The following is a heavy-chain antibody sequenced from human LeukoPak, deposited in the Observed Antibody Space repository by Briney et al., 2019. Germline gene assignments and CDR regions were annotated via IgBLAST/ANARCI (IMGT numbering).Heavy chain of an antibody. J-gene: IGHJ4*02. CDR3: ARDPTTYYDFWSGYFDFDY. V-gene: IGHV4-4*07. CDR2: IYTSGST. Sequence: SETLSLTCTVSGGSISSYYWSWIRQPAGKGLEWIGRIYTSGSTNYNPSLKSRVTMSVDTSKNQFPLKLSSVTAADTAVYYCARDPTTYYDFWSGYFDFDYWGQGTLVTVSS. D-gene: IGHD3-3*01. CDR1: GGSISSYY.